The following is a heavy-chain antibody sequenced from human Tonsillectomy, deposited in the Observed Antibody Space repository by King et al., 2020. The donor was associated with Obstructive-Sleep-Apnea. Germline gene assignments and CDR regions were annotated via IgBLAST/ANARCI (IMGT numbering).Heavy chain of an antibody. CDR3: TRDWRKWNDDQGFVHDYFDY. D-gene: IGHD1-20*01. CDR1: GFTFGDYT. Sequence: VQLVESGGGLVQPGRSLRLSCTGSGFTFGDYTMNWFRQAPGKGLEWVGFIRSTAYGGTAEYAASVKSRFTISRDDSKSIVYLQMNSLRTEDTAVYHCTRDWRKWNDDQGFVHDYFDYWGQGTLVTVSS. V-gene: IGHV3-49*03. CDR2: IRSTAYGGTA. J-gene: IGHJ4*02.